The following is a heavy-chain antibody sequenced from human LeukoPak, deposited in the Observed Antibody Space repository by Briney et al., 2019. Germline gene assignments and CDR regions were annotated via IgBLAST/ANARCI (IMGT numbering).Heavy chain of an antibody. CDR3: AVGLLVRGVSFDY. D-gene: IGHD3-10*01. J-gene: IGHJ4*02. CDR2: INHSGST. CDR1: GGSFSGYY. Sequence: PSETLSLTCAVYGGSFSGYYWSWIRQPPGKGLEWIGEINHSGSTNYNPSLKSRVTISVDTSKNQFSLKLSSVTAADTAVYYCAVGLLVRGVSFDYWGQGTLVTVS. V-gene: IGHV4-34*01.